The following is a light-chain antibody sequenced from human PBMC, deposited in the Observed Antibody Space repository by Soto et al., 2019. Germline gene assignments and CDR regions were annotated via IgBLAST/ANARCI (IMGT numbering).Light chain of an antibody. Sequence: EIVLTQSPATLSLSPGKRATLSCRASQSVSSSLAWHHQKHGQAPRLLIYDASNRATGIPARFSGSGSGTELTITLSSLESEDFEVYVCQQYGDRPRTFGQGTKVDIK. CDR3: QQYGDRPRT. CDR2: DAS. V-gene: IGKV3-11*01. CDR1: QSVSSS. J-gene: IGKJ1*01.